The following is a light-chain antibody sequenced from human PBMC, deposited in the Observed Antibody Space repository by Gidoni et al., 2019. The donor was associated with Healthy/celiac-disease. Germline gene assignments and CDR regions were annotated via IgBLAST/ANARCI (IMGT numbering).Light chain of an antibody. CDR1: QSVSSSY. J-gene: IGKJ1*01. CDR2: GAS. V-gene: IGKV3-20*01. CDR3: QQYGSSPKGT. Sequence: EIVLTQSPGTLSLSPWESATLSCRASQSVSSSYVAWYQQKPGQAPRLLIYGASSRATGIPDRFSGSGSRTDFTLTSSRLEPEDFAVYYCQQYGSSPKGTFGQGTKVEIK.